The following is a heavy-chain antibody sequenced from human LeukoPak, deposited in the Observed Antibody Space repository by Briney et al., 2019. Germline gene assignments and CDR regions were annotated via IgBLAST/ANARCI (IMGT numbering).Heavy chain of an antibody. V-gene: IGHV1-2*02. D-gene: IGHD6-6*01. Sequence: ASVKVSCKASGYTFTGYYMHWVRQAPGQGLEWMGWINPNSGGTNYAQKFQGRVTMTRDTSISTAYMELSRLRSDDTAVYYCATLPSIAAAASDYWGQGTLVTVSS. CDR2: INPNSGGT. CDR1: GYTFTGYY. J-gene: IGHJ4*02. CDR3: ATLPSIAAAASDY.